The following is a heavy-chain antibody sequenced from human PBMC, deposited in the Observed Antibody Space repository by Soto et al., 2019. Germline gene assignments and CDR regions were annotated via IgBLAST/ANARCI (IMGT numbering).Heavy chain of an antibody. CDR1: GFTFNNYA. CDR3: VKDKKYDILSAWDALDI. J-gene: IGHJ3*02. D-gene: IGHD3-9*01. V-gene: IGHV3-23*01. CDR2: ISGGGGGT. Sequence: PGGSLRLSCAASGFTFNNYAMTWVRQAPGKGLEWVAAISGGGGGTYYADPVKGRFTISRDNSKNTLHLQMNNLRAEDTAIYYWVKDKKYDILSAWDALDIWGHGTLVTVSS.